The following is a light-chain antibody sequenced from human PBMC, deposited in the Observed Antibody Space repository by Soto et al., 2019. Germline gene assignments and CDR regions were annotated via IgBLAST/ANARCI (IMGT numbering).Light chain of an antibody. CDR3: QQRSNWPPKIT. CDR2: DAS. V-gene: IGKV3-11*01. J-gene: IGKJ5*01. Sequence: EIVLTQSPGTLSLSPGEGATLSCRASQSVSSNLAWYQQKPGQAPRLLIYDASNRATGIPARFSGSGSGTDFTLTISSLEPEDFAVYYCQQRSNWPPKITFGQGTRLENK. CDR1: QSVSSN.